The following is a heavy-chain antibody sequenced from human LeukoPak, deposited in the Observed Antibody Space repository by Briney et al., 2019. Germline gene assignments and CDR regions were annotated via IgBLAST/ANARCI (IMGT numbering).Heavy chain of an antibody. Sequence: ASVKVSCKASGGTFSSYAISWVRQAPGQGLERMGWISTYNGNTNYAQKLQGRVTMTADTSTTTAYMELRSLSSDDTAVYYCARGFYQHFDYWGQGTLVTVSS. CDR2: ISTYNGNT. CDR1: GGTFSSYA. J-gene: IGHJ4*02. V-gene: IGHV1-18*01. CDR3: ARGFYQHFDY. D-gene: IGHD3-3*01.